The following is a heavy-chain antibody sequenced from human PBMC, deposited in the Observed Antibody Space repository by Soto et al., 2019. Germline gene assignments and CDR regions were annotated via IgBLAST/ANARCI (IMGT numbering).Heavy chain of an antibody. CDR1: GFTFSSYG. V-gene: IGHV3-30*18. D-gene: IGHD3-3*01. Sequence: QSGGSLRLSCAASGFTFSSYGMHWVRQAPGKGLEWVAVISYDGSNKYYADSVKGRFTISRDNSKSTLYLQMNSLRAEDTAVYYCAKGGSFRDYDFWPYFDYWGQGTLVTVSS. J-gene: IGHJ4*02. CDR3: AKGGSFRDYDFWPYFDY. CDR2: ISYDGSNK.